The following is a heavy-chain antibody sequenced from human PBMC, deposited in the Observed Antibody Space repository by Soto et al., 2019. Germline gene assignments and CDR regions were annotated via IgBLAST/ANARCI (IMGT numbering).Heavy chain of an antibody. CDR3: ARGSFSSSSSWFDP. CDR2: IYYSGRT. Sequence: SETLSLTCTVSGGSISSGGYYWSWIRQHPGKGLEWIGYIYYSGRTYYNSSLHSRVSIAVDTTENQFSLKLTSVTAADTSVYYCARGSFSSSSSWFDPWGRGTLVTVSS. J-gene: IGHJ5*02. D-gene: IGHD6-6*01. V-gene: IGHV4-31*03. CDR1: GGSISSGGYY.